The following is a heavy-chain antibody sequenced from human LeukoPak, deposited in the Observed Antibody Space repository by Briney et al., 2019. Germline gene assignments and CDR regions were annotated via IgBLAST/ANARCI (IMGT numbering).Heavy chain of an antibody. Sequence: SETLSLTCTVSGYSISSGYYWGWIRQPPGKGLEWIGSIYHSGSTYYNPSLKSRVTISVGTSKNQFSLKLSSVTAADTAVYYCARESDSSSGDHWGQGTLVTVSS. V-gene: IGHV4-38-2*02. J-gene: IGHJ4*02. CDR1: GYSISSGYY. CDR3: ARESDSSSGDH. CDR2: IYHSGST. D-gene: IGHD6-13*01.